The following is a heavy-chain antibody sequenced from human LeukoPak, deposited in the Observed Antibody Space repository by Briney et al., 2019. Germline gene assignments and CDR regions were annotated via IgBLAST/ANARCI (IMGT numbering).Heavy chain of an antibody. CDR1: GYSFTSYW. Sequence: GESLRISCKGSGYSFTSYWISWVRQMSGKGLEWMGRIDPSDSYTYYSPSFQGHVTISADKSISTAYLQWSSLKASDTAMYYCAITYSSSWDEYFQHWGQGTLVTVSS. V-gene: IGHV5-10-1*01. J-gene: IGHJ1*01. CDR3: AITYSSSWDEYFQH. CDR2: IDPSDSYT. D-gene: IGHD6-13*01.